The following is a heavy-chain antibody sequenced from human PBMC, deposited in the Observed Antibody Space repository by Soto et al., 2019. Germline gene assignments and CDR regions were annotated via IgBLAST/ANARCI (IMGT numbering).Heavy chain of an antibody. D-gene: IGHD1-26*01. J-gene: IGHJ4*02. CDR3: ARGSGGQGDY. Sequence: EVQLVESGGGLVKPGGSLRLSCAASGFTFSSYSMNWVRQAPGKGLEWVSSISSSSSYIYYADSVKGRFTISRDNAKNSRYLQMNSLSAEDTAVYYYARGSGGQGDYWGQGTLVTVSS. CDR2: ISSSSSYI. CDR1: GFTFSSYS. V-gene: IGHV3-21*01.